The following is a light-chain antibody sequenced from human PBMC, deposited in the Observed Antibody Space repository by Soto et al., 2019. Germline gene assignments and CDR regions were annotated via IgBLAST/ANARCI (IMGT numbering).Light chain of an antibody. J-gene: IGKJ1*01. Sequence: DIQLTQSPSFLSASVGDRVTITCRASQGIGSFLAWYQQKPGKAPRLLIYSASTLHSRVPLRFVGGRSCAEFTLTISSLQSEDFATYYCQQFNSYPPAFGQGTEVEIK. V-gene: IGKV1-9*01. CDR3: QQFNSYPPA. CDR1: QGIGSF. CDR2: SAS.